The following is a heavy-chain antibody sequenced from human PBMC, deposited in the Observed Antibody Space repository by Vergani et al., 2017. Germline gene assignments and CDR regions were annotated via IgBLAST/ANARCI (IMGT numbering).Heavy chain of an antibody. Sequence: QVQLVQSGAEVKKPGASVKVSCKASGYIFTGYYMYWVRQAPGQGLEWMGWINPNSGGTNYAQKFQGRVTMTRDTSISTAYMELSRLRSDDTAVYYCARELSPHYLHYIVGATDAFDIWGQGTMVTVSS. D-gene: IGHD1-26*01. CDR1: GYIFTGYY. J-gene: IGHJ3*02. CDR3: ARELSPHYLHYIVGATDAFDI. CDR2: INPNSGGT. V-gene: IGHV1-2*02.